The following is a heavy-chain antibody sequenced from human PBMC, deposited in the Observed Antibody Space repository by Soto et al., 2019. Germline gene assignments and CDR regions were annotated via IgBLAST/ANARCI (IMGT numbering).Heavy chain of an antibody. D-gene: IGHD6-13*01. J-gene: IGHJ1*01. V-gene: IGHV3-9*01. Sequence: SLRLSCAASGFTFDDYAMHWVRQVPGEGLEWVSGINWNSGSIGYGDSVKGRFAISRDNAKNSLHLQMNSLSAEDTAFYYCVKDESINWYSGHFRHWGQGTLVTV. CDR2: INWNSGSI. CDR1: GFTFDDYA. CDR3: VKDESINWYSGHFRH.